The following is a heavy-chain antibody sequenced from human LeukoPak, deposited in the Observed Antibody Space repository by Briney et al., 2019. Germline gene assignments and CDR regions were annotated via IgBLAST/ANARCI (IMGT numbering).Heavy chain of an antibody. V-gene: IGHV3-21*01. J-gene: IGHJ4*02. CDR1: GFTFSSYS. CDR2: ISSSSSYI. D-gene: IGHD2-21*02. Sequence: PGGSLRLSXAASGFTFSSYSMNWVRQAPGKGVEWVSSISSSSSYIYYADSVKGRFTISRDNAKNSLYLQMNSLRAEDTAVYYCARDGSALPYFDYWGQGTLVTVPS. CDR3: ARDGSALPYFDY.